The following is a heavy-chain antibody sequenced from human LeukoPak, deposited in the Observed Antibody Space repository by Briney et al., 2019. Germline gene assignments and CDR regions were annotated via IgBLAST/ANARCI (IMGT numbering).Heavy chain of an antibody. J-gene: IGHJ5*02. V-gene: IGHV1-24*01. CDR1: GYTLTELS. CDR2: FDPEDGET. CDR3: ATAEYNWNDGVDWFDP. Sequence: ASVKVSCKVSGYTLTELSMHWVRQAPGKGLEWMGGFDPEDGETIYAQKSQGRVTMTEDTSTDTAYMELSSLRSEDTAVYHCATAEYNWNDGVDWFDPWGQGTLVTVSS. D-gene: IGHD1-1*01.